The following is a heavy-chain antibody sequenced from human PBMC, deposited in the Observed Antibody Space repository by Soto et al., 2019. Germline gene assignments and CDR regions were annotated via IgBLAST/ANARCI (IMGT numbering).Heavy chain of an antibody. Sequence: QVQLVQSGAEVKKPGSSVKVSCKASGGTFSSYAISWVRQAPGQGLEWMGGIIPIFGTANYAQKFQGRVTITADESTSTAYRELSSLRSEDTAVYYCARGAAYYYYYGMDVWGQGTTVTVSS. CDR2: IIPIFGTA. V-gene: IGHV1-69*01. CDR1: GGTFSSYA. D-gene: IGHD3-16*01. CDR3: ARGAAYYYYYGMDV. J-gene: IGHJ6*02.